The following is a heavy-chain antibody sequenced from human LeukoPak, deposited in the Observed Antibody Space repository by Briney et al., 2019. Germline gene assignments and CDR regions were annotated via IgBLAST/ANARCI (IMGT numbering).Heavy chain of an antibody. Sequence: GGSLRLSCAASGFTFNNSVVHWVRQTPGKGLEWMAVISQDGTSKNYADSVKGRFSISRDNSKDMVSLQMDSLTPADSAIYFCGRDPDRLLVFGLDVWGQGTTVIVSS. CDR2: ISQDGTSK. D-gene: IGHD3-3*01. J-gene: IGHJ6*02. CDR3: GRDPDRLLVFGLDV. V-gene: IGHV3-30-3*01. CDR1: GFTFNNSV.